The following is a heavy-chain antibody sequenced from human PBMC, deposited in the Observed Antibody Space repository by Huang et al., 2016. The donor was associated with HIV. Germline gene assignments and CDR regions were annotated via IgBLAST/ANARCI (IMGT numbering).Heavy chain of an antibody. Sequence: QVQLVESGAELKKPGASVRVSCKVSGYTVSELSLHWVRQAPENGLEGMGGFDPEEAETIYAQRLQGRVTMTEDTSTDTAYMELSSLRPEDTAVYYCATSTPDVGAGVLRSAFDIWGQGTMVTVSS. CDR2: FDPEEAET. CDR1: GYTVSELS. J-gene: IGHJ3*02. V-gene: IGHV1-24*01. D-gene: IGHD2-15*01. CDR3: ATSTPDVGAGVLRSAFDI.